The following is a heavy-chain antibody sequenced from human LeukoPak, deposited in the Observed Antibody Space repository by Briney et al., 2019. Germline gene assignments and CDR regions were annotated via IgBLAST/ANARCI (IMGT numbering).Heavy chain of an antibody. V-gene: IGHV1-69*04. CDR1: GGTFSSYA. D-gene: IGHD3-10*01. Sequence: GSSVKVSCKASGGTFSSYAISWVRQAPGQGLEWMGRIIPILGIANYAQKFQGRVTITADKSTSTAYMELSSLRSEDTAAYYCARSHYYGSGNAFDIWGQGTMVTVSS. CDR3: ARSHYYGSGNAFDI. J-gene: IGHJ3*02. CDR2: IIPILGIA.